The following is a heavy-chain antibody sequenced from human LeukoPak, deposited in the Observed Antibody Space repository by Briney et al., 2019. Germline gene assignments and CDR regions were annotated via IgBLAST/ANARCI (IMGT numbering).Heavy chain of an antibody. V-gene: IGHV4-4*08. CDR2: VYSSGNT. J-gene: IGHJ4*02. CDR1: GGSISSYY. Sequence: PSETLSLTCTVSGGSISSYYWTWIRQPPGKGLEWIGYVYSSGNTNYNPSLNSRVTISLDTSKNQFSLMLRSLTAADTAVYYCARRYTASPGERFDYWGQGTLVTASS. D-gene: IGHD2-2*02. CDR3: ARRYTASPGERFDY.